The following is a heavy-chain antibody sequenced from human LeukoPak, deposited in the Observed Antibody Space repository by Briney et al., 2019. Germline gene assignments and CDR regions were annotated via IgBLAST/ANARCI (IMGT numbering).Heavy chain of an antibody. Sequence: GGSLRLSCAASGFTFSSYGMHWVRQAPGKGLEWVAFIRYDGSNKYYADSVKGRFTISRDNSKNTLYLQMNSLRAEDTAVYYCAKRPPYYDILTGYGTGYWGQGTLVTVSS. CDR3: AKRPPYYDILTGYGTGY. V-gene: IGHV3-30*02. D-gene: IGHD3-9*01. CDR1: GFTFSSYG. CDR2: IRYDGSNK. J-gene: IGHJ4*02.